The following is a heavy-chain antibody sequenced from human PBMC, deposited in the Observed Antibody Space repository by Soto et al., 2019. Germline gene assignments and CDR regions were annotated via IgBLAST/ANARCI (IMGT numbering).Heavy chain of an antibody. CDR2: TYCRSKWYN. Sequence: SQTLSLTCAISGDSVSSNSAAWNWIRQSPSRGLEWLGRTYCRSKWYNDYAVSVKSRITINPDTSKNQFSLQLNSVTPGDTAVYYCARDPYNWNDVHFDYWGQGTLVTVSS. J-gene: IGHJ4*02. D-gene: IGHD1-20*01. CDR1: GDSVSSNSAA. CDR3: ARDPYNWNDVHFDY. V-gene: IGHV6-1*01.